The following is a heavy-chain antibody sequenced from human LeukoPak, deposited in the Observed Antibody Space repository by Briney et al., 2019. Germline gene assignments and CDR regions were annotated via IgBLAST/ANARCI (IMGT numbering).Heavy chain of an antibody. CDR1: GGSFSGYY. CDR2: INHSGST. V-gene: IGHV4-34*01. D-gene: IGHD5-18*01. Sequence: PSETLSLTCAVSGGSFSGYYWSWIRQPPGKGLEWIGEINHSGSTNYNPSLKSRVTISVDTSKNKFSLKLSSVTAADTAVYYCARVRGYSYGLGVYYYYGMDVWGQGTTVTVSS. CDR3: ARVRGYSYGLGVYYYYGMDV. J-gene: IGHJ6*01.